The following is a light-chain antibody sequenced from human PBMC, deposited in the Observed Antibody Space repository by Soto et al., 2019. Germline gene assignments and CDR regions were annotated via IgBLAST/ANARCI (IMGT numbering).Light chain of an antibody. CDR3: SSYTSSSILYV. J-gene: IGLJ1*01. V-gene: IGLV2-14*01. Sequence: QSVLTQPASVSGSPGQSITISCTGTSSDVGGYNYVSWYQQHPGKAPKLMIYEVSNRPSGVSNRFSGSKSGNTASLTISGLQDEDEADYYCSSYTSSSILYVFGTGTKLTVL. CDR1: SSDVGGYNY. CDR2: EVS.